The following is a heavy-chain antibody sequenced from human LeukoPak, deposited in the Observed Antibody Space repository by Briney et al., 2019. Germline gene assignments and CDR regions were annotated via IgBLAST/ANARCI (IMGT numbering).Heavy chain of an antibody. D-gene: IGHD3-9*01. J-gene: IGHJ4*02. Sequence: GASVKLSCTASGYTFTSYGISWVRQAPGQGLEWMGWTYNTYTHYAETLRDRLTMTTDTSTSTSYMELRSLRSDDTAVYYCARALAQGGSFDLYYFDSWGQGSLVTVSS. V-gene: IGHV1-18*01. CDR3: ARALAQGGSFDLYYFDS. CDR1: GYTFTSYG. CDR2: TYNTYT.